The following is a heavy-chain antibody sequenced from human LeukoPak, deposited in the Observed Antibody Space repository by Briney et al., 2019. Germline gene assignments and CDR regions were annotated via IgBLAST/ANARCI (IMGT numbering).Heavy chain of an antibody. J-gene: IGHJ4*02. CDR2: INAGNGNT. CDR3: AISTASGLLWLGELQFDY. Sequence: GASVKVSCKASGYTFTSYAMHWVRQAPGQRLEWMGWINAGNGNTKYSQKFQGRVTITRDTSASTAYMELSSLRSEDTAVYYCAISTASGLLWLGELQFDYWGQGTLVTVSS. V-gene: IGHV1-3*01. CDR1: GYTFTSYA. D-gene: IGHD3-10*01.